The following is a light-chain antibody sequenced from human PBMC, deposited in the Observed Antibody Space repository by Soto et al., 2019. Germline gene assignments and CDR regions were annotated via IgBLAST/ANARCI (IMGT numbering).Light chain of an antibody. CDR2: DVN. CDR3: SSYTSGTTLYV. V-gene: IGLV2-14*01. CDR1: SSDVGVHNY. J-gene: IGLJ1*01. Sequence: QSALTQPASVSGSPGQSITISCTGTSSDVGVHNYVSWYQQHPGKAPRLMIYDVNSRPSGVSSRFSGSQSGNTASLTISGLLAEDEADYYCSSYTSGTTLYVFGTGTKLTVL.